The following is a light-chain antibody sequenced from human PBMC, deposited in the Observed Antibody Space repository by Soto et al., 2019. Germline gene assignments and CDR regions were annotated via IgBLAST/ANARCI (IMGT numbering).Light chain of an antibody. Sequence: DIVMTQTPLSSPVTLGQPASISCRSSQSLVHSDGTTYMNWLHQRPGQPPRLLVYTISNRFSGVPDRFSGRGAATDFTLKISRVEAEDVGVYYCMQATQFPVTFGQGTRLEIK. CDR2: TIS. V-gene: IGKV2-24*01. CDR3: MQATQFPVT. CDR1: QSLVHSDGTTY. J-gene: IGKJ5*01.